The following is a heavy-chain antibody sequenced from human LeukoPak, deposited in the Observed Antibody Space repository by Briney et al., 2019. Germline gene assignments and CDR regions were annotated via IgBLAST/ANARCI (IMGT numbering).Heavy chain of an antibody. CDR3: AREAAATGAWYFDF. J-gene: IGHJ2*01. Sequence: PGGSLRLSCAASGFTFSSYWMSWVRQAPGKGLEWVANIKQDGSEKYYVDSVKGRFTISRDNAKNSLYLQMNSLRAEDTAVYFCAREAAATGAWYFDFWGRGTLVSVSS. D-gene: IGHD6-13*01. V-gene: IGHV3-7*01. CDR1: GFTFSSYW. CDR2: IKQDGSEK.